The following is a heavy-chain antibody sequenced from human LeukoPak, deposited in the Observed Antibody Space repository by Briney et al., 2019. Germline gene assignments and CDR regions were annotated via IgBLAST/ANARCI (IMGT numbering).Heavy chain of an antibody. J-gene: IGHJ6*03. D-gene: IGHD5-18*01. Sequence: ASVKVSCKGSGYTFTSYGISWVRQAPGQGLEWMGWISAYNGNTNYAQKLQGRVTMTTDTSTSTAYMELRSLRSDDTAVYYCARKPRGLPSSSYYMDVWGKGTTVTVSS. CDR1: GYTFTSYG. CDR2: ISAYNGNT. CDR3: ARKPRGLPSSSYYMDV. V-gene: IGHV1-18*01.